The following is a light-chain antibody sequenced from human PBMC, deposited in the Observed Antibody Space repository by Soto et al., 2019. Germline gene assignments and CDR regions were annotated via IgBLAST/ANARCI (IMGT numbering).Light chain of an antibody. CDR1: QSVFHSANNMNY. Sequence: DTVMTQSPDSLAVSLGXXXXINCKSSQSVFHSANNMNYLAWYQQKPGQSPKLLISWASIRDSGVPDRFSGSGSGTDFTLTINSLQAEDAAVYYCQQFYNTPPYTFGQGTRLEIK. J-gene: IGKJ2*01. V-gene: IGKV4-1*01. CDR3: QQFYNTPPYT. CDR2: WAS.